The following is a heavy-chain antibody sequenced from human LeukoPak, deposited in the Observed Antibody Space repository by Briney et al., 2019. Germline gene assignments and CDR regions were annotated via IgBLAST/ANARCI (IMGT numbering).Heavy chain of an antibody. CDR3: AASRRYQLLGEADDAFDI. Sequence: SVKVSCKASGYTFTGYYMHWVRQAPGQGVGWMGGFNPNSGGTDYAQNYPGRGTITRSTAITTAHMELSRLRSDDTAVYYCAASRRYQLLGEADDAFDIWGQGTMVTVSS. CDR2: FNPNSGGT. V-gene: IGHV1-2*02. J-gene: IGHJ3*02. D-gene: IGHD1-7*01. CDR1: GYTFTGYY.